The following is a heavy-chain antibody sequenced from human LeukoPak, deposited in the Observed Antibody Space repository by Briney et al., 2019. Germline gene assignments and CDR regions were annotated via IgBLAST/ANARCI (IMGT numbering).Heavy chain of an antibody. V-gene: IGHV4-59*08. D-gene: IGHD6-19*01. CDR3: ARGTRSTGRYDY. CDR2: IYYSGST. Sequence: SETLSLTCTVSGGSISSYYWSWIRQPPGKGLEWIGYIYYSGSTNYNPSLKSRVTISVDTSKNQFSLKLSSVTAADTAVYYCARGTRSTGRYDYWGQGTLVTVSS. J-gene: IGHJ4*02. CDR1: GGSISSYY.